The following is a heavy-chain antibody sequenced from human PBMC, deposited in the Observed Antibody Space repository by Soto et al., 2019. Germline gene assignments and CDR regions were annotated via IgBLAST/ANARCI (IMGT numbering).Heavy chain of an antibody. CDR2: ISYDGSNK. J-gene: IGHJ4*02. D-gene: IGHD1-1*01. CDR3: ARVWHWNGIYFDY. CDR1: GFTFSSYA. Sequence: GGSLRLSCAASGFTFSSYAMHWVRQAPGKGLEWVAVISYDGSNKYYADSVKGRFTISRDNSKNTLYLQMNSLRAEDTAVYYCARVWHWNGIYFDYWGQGTLVTVSS. V-gene: IGHV3-30-3*01.